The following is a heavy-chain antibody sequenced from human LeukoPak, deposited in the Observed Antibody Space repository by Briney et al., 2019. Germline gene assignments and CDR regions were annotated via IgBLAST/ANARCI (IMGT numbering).Heavy chain of an antibody. CDR1: GGSISSGDYY. Sequence: SQTLSLTCTVSGGSISSGDYYWSWIRQPPGKGLEWIGYIYNSGSTNYNPSLKGRVTISVDTSKNQFSLKLSSVTAADTAVYYCARVPPYCGGDCYFDYWGQGTLVTVSA. V-gene: IGHV4-61*08. CDR3: ARVPPYCGGDCYFDY. CDR2: IYNSGST. J-gene: IGHJ4*02. D-gene: IGHD2-21*02.